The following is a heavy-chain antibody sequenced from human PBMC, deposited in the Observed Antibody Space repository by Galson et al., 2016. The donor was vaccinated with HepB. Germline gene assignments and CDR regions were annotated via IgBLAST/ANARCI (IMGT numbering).Heavy chain of an antibody. D-gene: IGHD5/OR15-5a*01. Sequence: SLRLSCAVSGISVSSTYMTWVRQAPIKGLEWVSSISSSSSYTYYADFVKGRFTISRDNAKKSLYLHLNSLRAEDTAVYYCASVSSSNYYYFGMDVWGRGTTVTVSS. CDR3: ASVSSSNYYYFGMDV. CDR2: ISSSSSYT. CDR1: GISVSSTY. J-gene: IGHJ6*02. V-gene: IGHV3-21*01.